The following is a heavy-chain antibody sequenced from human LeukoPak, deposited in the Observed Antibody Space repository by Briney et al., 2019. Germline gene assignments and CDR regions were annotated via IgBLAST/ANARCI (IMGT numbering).Heavy chain of an antibody. D-gene: IGHD3-9*01. J-gene: IGHJ5*02. CDR1: GGSISSADYY. V-gene: IGHV4-30-4*08. CDR3: AGGLRYFDP. CDR2: IYYSGST. Sequence: SETLSLTCTVSGGSISSADYYWSWIRQPPGKGLEWIAYIYYSGSTYYNPSLKSRVSISVDRSRNQFFLKLTSVTAADTAVHYCAGGLRYFDPWGLGTLVTVSS.